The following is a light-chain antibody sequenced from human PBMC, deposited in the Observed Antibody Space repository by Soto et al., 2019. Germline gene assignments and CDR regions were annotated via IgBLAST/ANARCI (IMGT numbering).Light chain of an antibody. Sequence: DLQMTQSPSSLSASVGDRVTITCQASQDISNYLNWYQQKPGKAPKLLSYDASNLETGVPSRFSGSGSGTDFTFTISSLQPEDIATYYCQQYDNLPFGGGTKVEIK. CDR2: DAS. J-gene: IGKJ4*02. CDR3: QQYDNLP. V-gene: IGKV1-33*01. CDR1: QDISNY.